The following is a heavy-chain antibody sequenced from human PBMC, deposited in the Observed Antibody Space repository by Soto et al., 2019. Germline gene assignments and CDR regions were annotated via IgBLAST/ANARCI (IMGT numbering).Heavy chain of an antibody. CDR3: VKDKGYYFDS. J-gene: IGHJ4*02. Sequence: EVQLVESGGGLVQPGRSLRLSCAASGFTFDDYGMHWVRQAPGKGLEWVSGIHWNSLNIGYADSVKGRFTISRDNAQNSLFLQMDSLRVEDTALYYCVKDKGYYFDSWGQGTLVTVSS. CDR1: GFTFDDYG. CDR2: IHWNSLNI. D-gene: IGHD2-15*01. V-gene: IGHV3-9*01.